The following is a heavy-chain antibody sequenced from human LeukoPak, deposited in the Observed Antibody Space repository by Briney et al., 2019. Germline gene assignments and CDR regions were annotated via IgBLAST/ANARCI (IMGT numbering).Heavy chain of an antibody. V-gene: IGHV4-59*08. CDR3: ARHVGYGNNWFDP. CDR2: IYYSGST. Sequence: SETLSLTCTVSGGSISSHYWSWIRQPPGKGLEWIGYIYYSGSTNYNPSLKSRVTISVDTSKNQFSLKLRSLTAADTAVYYCARHVGYGNNWFDPWGQGTLVTVSS. D-gene: IGHD5-18*01. CDR1: GGSISSHY. J-gene: IGHJ5*02.